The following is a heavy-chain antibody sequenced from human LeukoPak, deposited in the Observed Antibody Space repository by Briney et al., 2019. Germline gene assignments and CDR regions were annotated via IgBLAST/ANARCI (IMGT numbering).Heavy chain of an antibody. J-gene: IGHJ5*02. Sequence: ASVKVFCKASGYTFTSYAMNWVRQAPGQGLEWMGWINTNTGNPTYAQGFTGWFVFSLDTSVSTAYLQISSLKAEDTAVYYCARDRGPYSSGWYRGFDPWGQGTLVTVSS. D-gene: IGHD6-19*01. CDR3: ARDRGPYSSGWYRGFDP. V-gene: IGHV7-4-1*02. CDR2: INTNTGNP. CDR1: GYTFTSYA.